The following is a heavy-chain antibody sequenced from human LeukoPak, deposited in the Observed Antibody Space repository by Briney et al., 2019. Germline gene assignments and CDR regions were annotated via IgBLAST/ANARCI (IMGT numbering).Heavy chain of an antibody. Sequence: PGGSLRLSCAASGFTFSTYAMSWVRQAPGKGLEWVALISFDGSSKYYADSVKGRFTISRDNSKNILYLQMNSLRAEDTAIYYCARDVTYSRGWYGAFDYWGQGTLVTVSS. D-gene: IGHD6-19*01. CDR3: ARDVTYSRGWYGAFDY. CDR1: GFTFSTYA. V-gene: IGHV3-30*03. CDR2: ISFDGSSK. J-gene: IGHJ4*02.